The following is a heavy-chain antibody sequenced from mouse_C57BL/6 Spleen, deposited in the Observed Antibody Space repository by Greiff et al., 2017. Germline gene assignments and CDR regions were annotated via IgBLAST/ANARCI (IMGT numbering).Heavy chain of an antibody. CDR3: ARSYYGSSYGAMDY. CDR2: IRNKANGYTT. CDR1: GFTFTDYY. D-gene: IGHD1-1*01. V-gene: IGHV7-3*01. J-gene: IGHJ4*01. Sequence: EVKVVESGGGLVQPGGSLSLSCAASGFTFTDYYMSWVRQPPGKALEWLGFIRNKANGYTTEYSASVKGRFTISRDNSQSILYLQMNALRAEDSATYYCARSYYGSSYGAMDYWGQGTSVTVSS.